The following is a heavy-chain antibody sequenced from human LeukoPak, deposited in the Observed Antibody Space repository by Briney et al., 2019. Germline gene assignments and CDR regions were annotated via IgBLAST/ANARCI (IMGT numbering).Heavy chain of an antibody. CDR1: GFTFSSYA. Sequence: GGSLRLSCVASGFTFSSYAMHWVRQAPGKGLEWVAVISYDGSSVKGRFIISRDNSKNTLYLQMNSLRGEDTALYYCARATCTGPGCQSGSGRSGDYWGQGTLVTVSS. J-gene: IGHJ4*02. CDR2: ISYDG. V-gene: IGHV3-30*04. CDR3: ARATCTGPGCQSGSGRSGDY. D-gene: IGHD2-8*02.